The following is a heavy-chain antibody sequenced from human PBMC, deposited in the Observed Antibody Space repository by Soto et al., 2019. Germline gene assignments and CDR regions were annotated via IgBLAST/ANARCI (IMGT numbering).Heavy chain of an antibody. V-gene: IGHV1-2*02. CDR2: INPANGVA. CDR1: GYTLTSHH. Sequence: QVHLVQSGAEVKKPGASMKISCTASGYTLTSHHVHWVWQAPGRGLEWMGSINPANGVAQYTERFQVRVTMSRDTPTNTVYMELRGLTSDYTAVFYCARGGGVGVPGASAFDIWGQGTMVTVSS. J-gene: IGHJ3*02. D-gene: IGHD1-26*01. CDR3: ARGGGVGVPGASAFDI.